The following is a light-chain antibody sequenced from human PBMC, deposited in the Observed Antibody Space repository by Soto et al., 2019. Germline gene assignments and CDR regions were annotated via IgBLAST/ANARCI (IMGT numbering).Light chain of an antibody. CDR2: EVS. CDR3: SSYAGSNNVV. V-gene: IGLV2-8*01. CDR1: SSAVGGYNY. J-gene: IGLJ2*01. Sequence: QSALTQPPSASGSPGQSVTISCTGTSSAVGGYNYVSLYQQHPGKAPKLMIYEVSKRPSGVPDRFSGSKSGNTASLTVSGLQAEDEADYYCSSYAGSNNVVFGGGTKGTVL.